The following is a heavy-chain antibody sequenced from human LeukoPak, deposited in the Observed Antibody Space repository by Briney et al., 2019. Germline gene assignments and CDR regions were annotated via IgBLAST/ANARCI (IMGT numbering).Heavy chain of an antibody. Sequence: ASVRVSCKASGYTFTSYGISWVRPAPGQGLEWMGWISAYNGKTNYAQRLQGRVTMTTDRSTSTAHMEVRSLRSDDTAVYYCARVLGFRPDTLKGSDYWGQGTLVTVSS. J-gene: IGHJ4*02. CDR1: GYTFTSYG. CDR2: ISAYNGKT. V-gene: IGHV1-18*01. CDR3: ARVLGFRPDTLKGSDY.